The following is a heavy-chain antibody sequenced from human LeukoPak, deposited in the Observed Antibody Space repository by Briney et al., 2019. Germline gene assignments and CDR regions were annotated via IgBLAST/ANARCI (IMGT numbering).Heavy chain of an antibody. CDR2: INPNSGGT. CDR1: GYTFTGYY. J-gene: IGHJ4*02. D-gene: IGHD3-22*01. Sequence: GASVKVSCKASGYTFTGYYMHWVRQAPGQGLEWMGRINPNSGGTNYAQKFQGRVTMTRDTSISTAYMELSRLRSDDTAVYYCARDSPGDYYDSSGFESWGQGTLVTVSS. V-gene: IGHV1-2*06. CDR3: ARDSPGDYYDSSGFES.